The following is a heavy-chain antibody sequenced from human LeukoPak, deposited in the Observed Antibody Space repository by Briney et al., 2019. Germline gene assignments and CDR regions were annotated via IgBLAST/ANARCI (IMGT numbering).Heavy chain of an antibody. D-gene: IGHD1-26*01. CDR3: ASAILGITDWYFDL. Sequence: PGGSLRLSCAASGFTFSSYSMSWVRQAPGKGLEWVSSISSSGSYIYYADSMKGRFTISRDKAKNSLYLQMNSLRAGDTAVYYCASAILGITDWYFDLWGRGTLVTVSS. CDR1: GFTFSSYS. J-gene: IGHJ2*01. V-gene: IGHV3-21*01. CDR2: ISSSGSYI.